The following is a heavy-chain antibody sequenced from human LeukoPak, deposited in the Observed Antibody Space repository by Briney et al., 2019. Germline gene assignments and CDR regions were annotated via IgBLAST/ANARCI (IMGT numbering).Heavy chain of an antibody. CDR1: GFTFSGSA. J-gene: IGHJ4*02. V-gene: IGHV3-73*01. D-gene: IGHD4-17*01. Sequence: GGSLRLSCAASGFTFSGSALHWVRQASGKGLEWVGRIRSKANSYATAYAASVKGRFTISRDDSKNTAYLQMNSLKTEDTAVYYCTKSNYGDYVMDPEIYYFDYWGQGTLVTVSS. CDR2: IRSKANSYAT. CDR3: TKSNYGDYVMDPEIYYFDY.